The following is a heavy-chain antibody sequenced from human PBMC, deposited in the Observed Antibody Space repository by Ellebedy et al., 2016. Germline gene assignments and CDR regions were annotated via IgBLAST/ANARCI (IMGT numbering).Heavy chain of an antibody. CDR2: MNPNSGNT. D-gene: IGHD3-10*01. Sequence: ASVKVSCXASGYTFTSYDINWVRQATGQGLEWMGWMNPNSGNTGYAQKFQGRVTMTRNTSISTAYMELSSLRSEDTAVYYCAREGALLRFGELLAGLGDYGMDVWGQGTTVTVSS. J-gene: IGHJ6*02. CDR1: GYTFTSYD. CDR3: AREGALLRFGELLAGLGDYGMDV. V-gene: IGHV1-8*01.